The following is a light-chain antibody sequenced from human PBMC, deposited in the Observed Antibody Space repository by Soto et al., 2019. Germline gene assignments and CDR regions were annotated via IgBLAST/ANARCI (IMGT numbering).Light chain of an antibody. V-gene: IGKV3-11*01. Sequence: EIGLTQSPATLSLSPGERATLSCRASQSVNRYLAWYQQKPGQAPRLLIYDASNRATGIPARFSGSGSGTDFTLTISSLEPKESAVYYCQQRAYWPPLTFGGGTKVEIK. CDR3: QQRAYWPPLT. CDR2: DAS. J-gene: IGKJ4*01. CDR1: QSVNRY.